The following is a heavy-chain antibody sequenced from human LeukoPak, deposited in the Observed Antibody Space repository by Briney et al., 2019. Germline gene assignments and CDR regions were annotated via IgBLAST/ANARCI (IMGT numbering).Heavy chain of an antibody. CDR2: IYYSGST. J-gene: IGHJ4*02. D-gene: IGHD4-17*01. Sequence: PSETLSLTCTVSGGSISSGDFYWSWIRQPPGKGLEWIGFIYYSGSTHYNPSLKRRVTISVDTSKNQLSLNLTSMIAADTAVYFCARVRDGDYHDYWGPGTLVTVSS. V-gene: IGHV4-30-4*08. CDR3: ARVRDGDYHDY. CDR1: GGSISSGDFY.